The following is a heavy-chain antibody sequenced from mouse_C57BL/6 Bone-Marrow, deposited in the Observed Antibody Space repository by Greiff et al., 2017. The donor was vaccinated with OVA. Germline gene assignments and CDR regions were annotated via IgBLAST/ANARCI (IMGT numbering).Heavy chain of an antibody. D-gene: IGHD2-10*01. V-gene: IGHV5-12*01. CDR1: GFTFSDYY. CDR2: ISNGGGST. CDR3: ARPYPGAAMDY. Sequence: DVMLVESGGGLVQPGGSLKLSCAASGFTFSDYYMYWVRQTPEKRLEWVAYISNGGGSTYYPDTVKGRFTISRDNAKNTLYLQMSRLKSEDTAMYYCARPYPGAAMDYWGQGTSVTVSS. J-gene: IGHJ4*01.